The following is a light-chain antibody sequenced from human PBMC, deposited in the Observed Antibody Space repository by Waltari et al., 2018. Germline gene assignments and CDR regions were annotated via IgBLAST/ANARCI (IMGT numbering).Light chain of an antibody. V-gene: IGKV3-11*01. J-gene: IGKJ1*01. CDR1: QSISTY. Sequence: IVLTQSPATLSLSPGERATLHCRASQSISTYLAWYQQKPGQAPRLLISDASYRATGIPARFSGSGSGTDFTLTISSLEPEDFAVYYCQQRSDLPPITFGQGTKVEI. CDR3: QQRSDLPPIT. CDR2: DAS.